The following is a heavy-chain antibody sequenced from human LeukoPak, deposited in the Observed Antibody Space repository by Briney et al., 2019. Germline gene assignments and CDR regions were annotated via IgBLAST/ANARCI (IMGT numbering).Heavy chain of an antibody. CDR3: ARYYSHTSAWSEGGLDQ. J-gene: IGHJ4*02. CDR2: IWYDGSKK. D-gene: IGHD6-19*01. Sequence: GGCLRLSCAASGFTFSTFGMHWVRQAPGKGPEWVAVIWYDGSKKYYIDFAEGRFTISRDNSRNTLYLQMNSLRAEDTAVYYCARYYSHTSAWSEGGLDQWGQGTLVTVSS. V-gene: IGHV3-33*01. CDR1: GFTFSTFG.